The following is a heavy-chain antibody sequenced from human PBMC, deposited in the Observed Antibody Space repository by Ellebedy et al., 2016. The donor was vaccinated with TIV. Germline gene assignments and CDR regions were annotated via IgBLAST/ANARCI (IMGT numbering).Heavy chain of an antibody. CDR2: INHDGSEK. D-gene: IGHD1-20*01. CDR1: GFTFSSYR. V-gene: IGHV3-7*01. Sequence: GGSLRLXXAASGFTFSSYRMSWVRQTPGKGLEWVAQINHDGSEKNYVDSVKGRFTIARDSAKNSLYLQMNSLRAEDTAVYYCARDLLHNWDEAPLFDYWGQGTLVTVSS. CDR3: ARDLLHNWDEAPLFDY. J-gene: IGHJ4*02.